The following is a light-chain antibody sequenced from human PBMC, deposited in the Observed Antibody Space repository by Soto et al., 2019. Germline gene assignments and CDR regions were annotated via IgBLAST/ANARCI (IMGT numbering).Light chain of an antibody. CDR3: QQTKSFPHT. CDR2: AVS. V-gene: IGKV1-12*01. Sequence: DIQMTQSPSFVSASVGDRVTISCRASQDVSPWLAWYQQKPGKTPDLLIYAVSILQRGVPSRFSGRGSGTEFTLTISSLLPEDFATYYCQQTKSFPHTFGQGTKLESK. CDR1: QDVSPW. J-gene: IGKJ2*01.